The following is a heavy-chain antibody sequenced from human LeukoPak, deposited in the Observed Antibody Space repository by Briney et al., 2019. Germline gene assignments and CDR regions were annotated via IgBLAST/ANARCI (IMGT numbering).Heavy chain of an antibody. Sequence: SETLSLTCTVSGGSISSYYWSWIRQPPGKGLEWIGYIYYSGSTNYNPSLKSRVTISVDTSKNQFSLKLSSVTAADTAVYYCARGPGLLLYYFDYWGQGTLVTVSS. CDR2: IYYSGST. D-gene: IGHD3-22*01. CDR3: ARGPGLLLYYFDY. J-gene: IGHJ4*02. V-gene: IGHV4-59*12. CDR1: GGSISSYY.